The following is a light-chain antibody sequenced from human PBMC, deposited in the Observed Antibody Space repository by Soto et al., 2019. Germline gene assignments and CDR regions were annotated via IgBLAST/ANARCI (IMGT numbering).Light chain of an antibody. CDR3: QQFHNWPLT. CDR2: GAS. Sequence: ILMTQSPATLSVSPGERATVSCRASQSVSSNLAWYQQKPGQAPRLLIYGASTRATGVPARFSGSGSGAEFTLTISSLQSEDFAVYYCQQFHNWPLTFGGGTKVDIK. CDR1: QSVSSN. J-gene: IGKJ4*01. V-gene: IGKV3-15*01.